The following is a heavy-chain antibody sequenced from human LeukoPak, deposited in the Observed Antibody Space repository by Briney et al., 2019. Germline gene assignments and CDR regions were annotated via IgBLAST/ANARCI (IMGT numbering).Heavy chain of an antibody. CDR3: ARGDRVGITTGHFDY. D-gene: IGHD2-21*01. V-gene: IGHV3-9*01. J-gene: IGHJ4*02. CDR2: ISWNSGSI. CDR1: GFTFDDYA. Sequence: GGSLRLSCAASGFTFDDYAMHWVRQAPGKGLEWVSGISWNSGSIGYADSVKGRFTISRDDVKGSLFLQMDSLGADNTAVYFCARGDRVGITTGHFDYWGQGALVTVSS.